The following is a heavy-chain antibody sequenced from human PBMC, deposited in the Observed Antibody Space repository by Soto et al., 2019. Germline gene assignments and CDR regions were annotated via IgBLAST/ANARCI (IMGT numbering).Heavy chain of an antibody. CDR3: DRGQAAAIGDYYYHGMDV. J-gene: IGHJ6*02. CDR2: IRSRANNFAT. Sequence: EVQLVESGGGLVQPGGSLKLSCAASGFIFSGSAIHWVRQASGKGLEWVGRIRSRANNFATSSAASVKGRFTFSRDDSKNTAYLQMNTLKPEATAVYYCDRGQAAAIGDYYYHGMDVWGQGTTVTVSS. V-gene: IGHV3-73*02. CDR1: GFIFSGSA. D-gene: IGHD2-2*02.